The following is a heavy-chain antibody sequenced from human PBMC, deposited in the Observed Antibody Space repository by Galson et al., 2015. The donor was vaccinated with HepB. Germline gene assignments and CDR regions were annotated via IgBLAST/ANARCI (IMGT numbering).Heavy chain of an antibody. CDR1: GGSFSGYY. Sequence: SETLSLTCAVSGGSFSGYYWSWIRQPPGKGLEWIGEINHSGSTNYNPSLKSRVTISVDTSKNQFSLKLSSVTAADTAVYYCARESPKDVLRFLEWSAGRYWYFDLWGRGTLVTVSS. D-gene: IGHD3-3*01. CDR3: ARESPKDVLRFLEWSAGRYWYFDL. V-gene: IGHV4-34*01. J-gene: IGHJ2*01. CDR2: INHSGST.